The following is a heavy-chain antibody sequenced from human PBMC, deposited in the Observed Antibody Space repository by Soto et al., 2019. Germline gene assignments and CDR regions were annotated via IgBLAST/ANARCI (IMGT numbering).Heavy chain of an antibody. J-gene: IGHJ6*03. Sequence: SLRLSCAASGFTFSSYWMSWVRQAPGKGLEWVANIKQDGSEKYYVDSVKGRFTISRDNAKNSLYLQMNSLRAEDTAVYYCARVFSTVIDYYYYYMDVWGKGTTVTVSS. V-gene: IGHV3-7*01. D-gene: IGHD4-17*01. CDR2: IKQDGSEK. CDR1: GFTFSSYW. CDR3: ARVFSTVIDYYYYYMDV.